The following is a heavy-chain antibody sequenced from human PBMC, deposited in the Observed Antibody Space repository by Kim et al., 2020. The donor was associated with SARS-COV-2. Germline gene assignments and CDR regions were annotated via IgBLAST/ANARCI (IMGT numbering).Heavy chain of an antibody. J-gene: IGHJ4*02. Sequence: GGSLRLSCAASGFTFGSYSMSWARQAPGKGPEWVSAISGSADVTNYADSVKGRFTISRDNSKNALYLQMTGLRADDTAVYYCAKGYGNSVSSFDYWGQGTLVTVSS. D-gene: IGHD3-16*01. CDR3: AKGYGNSVSSFDY. CDR2: ISGSADVT. V-gene: IGHV3-23*01. CDR1: GFTFGSYS.